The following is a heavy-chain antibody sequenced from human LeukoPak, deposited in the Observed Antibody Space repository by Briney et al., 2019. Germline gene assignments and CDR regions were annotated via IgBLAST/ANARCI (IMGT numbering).Heavy chain of an antibody. D-gene: IGHD2-2*01. J-gene: IGHJ4*02. Sequence: GGSLRLSCAASGFTFSSYSMDWVRQAPGKGLEWISYISNSSSTMYYADSVKGRFTISRDNAKNSLYLQMNSLRAEDTAVYYCASGVSSTSCYVDYWGQGTLVTVSS. CDR1: GFTFSSYS. V-gene: IGHV3-48*01. CDR2: ISNSSSTM. CDR3: ASGVSSTSCYVDY.